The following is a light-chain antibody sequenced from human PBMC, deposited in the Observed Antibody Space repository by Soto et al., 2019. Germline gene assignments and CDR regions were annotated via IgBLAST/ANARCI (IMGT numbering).Light chain of an antibody. Sequence: EIVLTQSPGSLSLSPGERATLSCRASQSVDSSFFAWYQQKPGQAPRLLIYGASNRATGIPDRFSGRGSGTDVTLTITGLEPEDFAVYSCQQYVSSVTFGQGTKVEIK. CDR3: QQYVSSVT. J-gene: IGKJ1*01. CDR1: QSVDSSF. CDR2: GAS. V-gene: IGKV3-20*01.